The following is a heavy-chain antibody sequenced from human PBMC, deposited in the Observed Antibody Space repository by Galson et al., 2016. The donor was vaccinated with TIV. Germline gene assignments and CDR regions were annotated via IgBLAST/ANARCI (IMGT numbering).Heavy chain of an antibody. J-gene: IGHJ4*02. D-gene: IGHD6-13*01. CDR3: ARDSGYTINWSPGY. CDR1: GFTFSTYG. Sequence: SLRLSCAASGFTFSTYGMHWVRQAPGKGLGWVAVISYDGGTKHYADSVKGRFTITRDNSNNTLYLQVNSLIAEDTAVYFCARDSGYTINWSPGYWGQGTLLTVSS. CDR2: ISYDGGTK. V-gene: IGHV3-30*03.